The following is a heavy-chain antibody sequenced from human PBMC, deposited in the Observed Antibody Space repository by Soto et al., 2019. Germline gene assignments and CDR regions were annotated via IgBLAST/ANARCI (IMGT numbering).Heavy chain of an antibody. CDR1: GFTFSGFW. D-gene: IGHD6-19*01. Sequence: EVQLVESGGGLVQPGGSLRLSCTASGFTFSGFWMHWVRQAPGKGLVWVSRINGDGSFTNYADSVKGRFTISRDNTKNTLYLQMNSLRVEATAVYYCVRVKATSGWGAFDYWGQGTLVTVSS. CDR3: VRVKATSGWGAFDY. V-gene: IGHV3-74*01. J-gene: IGHJ4*02. CDR2: INGDGSFT.